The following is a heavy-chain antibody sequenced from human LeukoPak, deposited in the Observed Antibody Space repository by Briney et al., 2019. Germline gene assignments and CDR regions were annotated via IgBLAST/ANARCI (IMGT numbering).Heavy chain of an antibody. CDR1: GGSLSSYY. Sequence: PSETLSLTCTVSGGSLSSYYWSWIRQPPGKGLEWIGYIYYSGSTNYNPSLKSRVTMSVDTSKNQFSLKLSSVTAADTAVYYCARDRYALTFDYWGQGTLVTVSS. J-gene: IGHJ4*02. CDR2: IYYSGST. V-gene: IGHV4-59*01. CDR3: ARDRYALTFDY. D-gene: IGHD3-16*01.